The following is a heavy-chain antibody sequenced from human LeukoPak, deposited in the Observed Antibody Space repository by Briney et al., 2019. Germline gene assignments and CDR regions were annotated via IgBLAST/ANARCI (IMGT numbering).Heavy chain of an antibody. CDR1: GGSISSYY. D-gene: IGHD3-9*01. J-gene: IGHJ4*02. V-gene: IGHV4-4*07. Sequence: SETLSLTCTVSGGSISSYYWSWIRQPAGKGLEWIGRIYTSGGTNYNPSLKSRVTMSVDTSKNQFSLKLSSVTAADTAVYYCASTIIYDILTGYYSSFDYWGQGTLVTVSS. CDR3: ASTIIYDILTGYYSSFDY. CDR2: IYTSGGT.